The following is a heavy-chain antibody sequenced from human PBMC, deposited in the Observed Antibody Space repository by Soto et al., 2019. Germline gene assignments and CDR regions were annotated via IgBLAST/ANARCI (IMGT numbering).Heavy chain of an antibody. D-gene: IGHD1-1*01. V-gene: IGHV4-34*01. CDR3: ATTNWNHNWFDP. Sequence: SETLSLTCAVFGGSFSGYYWSWIRQPPGKGLEWIGDINHRGSTNYNPSLKSRVTISVDTSKNQFSLKLSSVTASDTAVYFCATTNWNHNWFDPWGQGTLVTVSS. J-gene: IGHJ5*02. CDR1: GGSFSGYY. CDR2: INHRGST.